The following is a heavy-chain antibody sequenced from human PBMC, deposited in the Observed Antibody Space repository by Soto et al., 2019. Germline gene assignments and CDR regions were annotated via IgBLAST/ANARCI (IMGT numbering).Heavy chain of an antibody. CDR1: GYSFTSYW. D-gene: IGHD3-10*01. J-gene: IGHJ6*02. CDR3: ARAMVPTSYYSGMDV. V-gene: IGHV5-51*01. CDR2: IYPGDSDT. Sequence: PGEALKISCKGSGYSFTSYWIGWVRQMPGKGLEGMGIIYPGDSDTRYSPSFQGQVTISADKSLSTAYQQWSSLKASDTAMYYCARAMVPTSYYSGMDVWGQGTTVTVSS.